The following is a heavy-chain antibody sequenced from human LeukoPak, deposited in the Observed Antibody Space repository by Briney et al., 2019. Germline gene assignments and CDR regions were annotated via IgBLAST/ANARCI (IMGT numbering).Heavy chain of an antibody. Sequence: GSSVKVSCKASGGTFSSYAISWVRQAPGQGLEWMGGIIPIFGTANYAQKFQGRVTITADESTSTAYMELSSLRSEDTAVYYCATGRGYYDSSGYYSEGVQHWGQGTLVTVSS. CDR3: ATGRGYYDSSGYYSEGVQH. CDR1: GGTFSSYA. J-gene: IGHJ1*01. CDR2: IIPIFGTA. V-gene: IGHV1-69*01. D-gene: IGHD3-22*01.